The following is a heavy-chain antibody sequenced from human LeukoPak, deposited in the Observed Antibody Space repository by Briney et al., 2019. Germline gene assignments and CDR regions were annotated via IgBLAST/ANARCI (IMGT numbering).Heavy chain of an antibody. D-gene: IGHD5-18*01. J-gene: IGHJ6*04. CDR1: GFTFSSYA. CDR3: ARDPDTAMVYYYYGIDV. CDR2: ISYDGSNK. Sequence: PGRSLRLSCAASGFTFSSYAMHWVRQAPVKGLEWVAVISYDGSNKYYADSVKGRFTISRDNSKNTLYLQMNSLRAEDTAVYYCARDPDTAMVYYYYGIDVWGKGTTVTVSS. V-gene: IGHV3-30*04.